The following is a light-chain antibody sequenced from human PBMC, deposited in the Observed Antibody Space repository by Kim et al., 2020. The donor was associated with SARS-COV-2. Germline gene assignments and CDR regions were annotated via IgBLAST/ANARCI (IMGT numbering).Light chain of an antibody. J-gene: IGLJ2*01. CDR3: QSYDSSNHVV. CDR2: EDN. CDR1: SGSSASNY. Sequence: TVTISCTGSSGSSASNYVQWYQQRPGSAPPTVIYEDNQRPPGVPDRFSGSIDSSSNSASLTISGLKTEDEADYYCQSYDSSNHVVFGGGTQLTVL. V-gene: IGLV6-57*02.